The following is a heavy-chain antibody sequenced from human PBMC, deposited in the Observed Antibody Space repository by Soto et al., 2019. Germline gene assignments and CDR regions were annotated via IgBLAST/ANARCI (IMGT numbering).Heavy chain of an antibody. J-gene: IGHJ6*03. D-gene: IGHD6-13*01. V-gene: IGHV1-2*04. CDR3: ARDLKSIAAAGTIDYHYYYMDV. CDR2: INPNSGGT. CDR1: GYTFTGYY. Sequence: ASVKVSCKASGYTFTGYYMHWVRQAPGQGLEWMGWINPNSGGTNYAQKFQGWVTMTRDTSISTAYMELSRLRSDDTAVYYCARDLKSIAAAGTIDYHYYYMDVWGKGTTVTVSS.